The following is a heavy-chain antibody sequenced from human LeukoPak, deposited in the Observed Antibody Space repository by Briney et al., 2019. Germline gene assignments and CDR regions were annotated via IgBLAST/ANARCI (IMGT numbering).Heavy chain of an antibody. CDR2: IYYSGNT. J-gene: IGHJ4*02. V-gene: IGHV4-39*01. CDR1: GDSISSTNYY. CDR3: ARQTWIQLWFLDY. Sequence: PSETLSLTCTVSGDSISSTNYYWDWIRQPPGKGLEWIGSIYYSGNTYYNPSLKSRVTISIDTSKNQFSLKLSSMTAADTAVYYCARQTWIQLWFLDYWGQGTLVTVSS. D-gene: IGHD5-18*01.